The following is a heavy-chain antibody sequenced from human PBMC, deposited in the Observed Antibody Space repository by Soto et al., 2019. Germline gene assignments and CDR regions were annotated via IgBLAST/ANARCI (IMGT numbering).Heavy chain of an antibody. Sequence: QVQLQESGPGLVKPSETLSLTCTVSGGSISSYYWSWIRQPPGKGLEWIGYIYYSGSTNYNPSLKSRVTISVDTSKNQFSLKLSSVTAADTAVYYCARDHPYYYGSGSYYKGGWFDPWGQGTLVTVSS. CDR1: GGSISSYY. J-gene: IGHJ5*02. D-gene: IGHD3-10*01. CDR3: ARDHPYYYGSGSYYKGGWFDP. V-gene: IGHV4-59*01. CDR2: IYYSGST.